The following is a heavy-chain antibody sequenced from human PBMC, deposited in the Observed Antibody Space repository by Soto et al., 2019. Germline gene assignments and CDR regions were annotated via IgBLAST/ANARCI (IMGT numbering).Heavy chain of an antibody. CDR2: INSDGSST. V-gene: IGHV3-74*01. J-gene: IGHJ4*02. CDR1: GFTFSSDW. CDR3: ARDPLYYYDSSGYTVLDY. D-gene: IGHD3-22*01. Sequence: GGSLRLSCAASGFTFSSDWMHWVRQAPGKGLVWVSRINSDGSSTSYADSVKGRFTISRDNAKNTLYLQMNSLRAEDTAVYYCARDPLYYYDSSGYTVLDYWGQGTLVTVSS.